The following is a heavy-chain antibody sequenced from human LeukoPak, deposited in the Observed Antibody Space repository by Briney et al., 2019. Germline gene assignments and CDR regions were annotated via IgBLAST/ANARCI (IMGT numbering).Heavy chain of an antibody. J-gene: IGHJ4*02. CDR3: AGDQRSSGWYGFGGVYAYYFDY. CDR2: ISYDGSNK. V-gene: IGHV3-30*04. Sequence: PGRSLRLSCATSGFTFSSYAMHWVRQAPGKGLEWVAVISYDGSNKYYADSVKGRFTISRDNSKNTLYLQMNSLRAEDTAVYYCAGDQRSSGWYGFGGVYAYYFDYWGQGTLVTVSS. CDR1: GFTFSSYA. D-gene: IGHD6-19*01.